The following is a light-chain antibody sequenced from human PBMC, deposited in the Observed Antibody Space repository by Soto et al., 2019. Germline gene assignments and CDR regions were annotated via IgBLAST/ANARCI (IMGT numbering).Light chain of an antibody. CDR1: QSISRW. CDR3: QQYNSDSPYT. CDR2: KAS. Sequence: DIQMTQSPSTLSASVGDRVTITCRASQSISRWLAWYHQKPGKAPKLLIYKASSLESGVPSRFSGSGSGTEFTLTISSLQPDDFATYYCQQYNSDSPYTFGQGPKLEIK. J-gene: IGKJ2*01. V-gene: IGKV1-5*03.